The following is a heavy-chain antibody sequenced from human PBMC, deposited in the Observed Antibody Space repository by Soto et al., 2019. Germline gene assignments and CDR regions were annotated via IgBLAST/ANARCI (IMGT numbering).Heavy chain of an antibody. CDR2: ISGSGGSA. CDR3: AKSPSWSDFDY. Sequence: GGSLRLSCAASGFTFSSYAMSWVRQAPGKGLEWVSAISGSGGSAYYADSVKGRFTISRDNSKNTLFLQMNSLRVEDTALYYCAKSPSWSDFDYWGQGTLVTVSS. J-gene: IGHJ4*02. D-gene: IGHD6-13*01. V-gene: IGHV3-23*01. CDR1: GFTFSSYA.